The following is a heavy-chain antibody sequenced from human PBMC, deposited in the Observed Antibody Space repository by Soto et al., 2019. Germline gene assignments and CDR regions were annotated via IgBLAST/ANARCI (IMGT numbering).Heavy chain of an antibody. J-gene: IGHJ5*02. V-gene: IGHV4-61*01. CDR2: IYYSGST. Sequence: QVQLQESGPGLVKPSETLSLTCTVSGGSVSSGSYYWSWIRQPPGKGLEWIGYIYYSGSTNYNPSLKSRVTISVDTSKNQFSLKLSSVTAADTAVYYCATSHRCCSGGSCYLWFDPWGQGTLVTVSS. D-gene: IGHD2-15*01. CDR1: GGSVSSGSYY. CDR3: ATSHRCCSGGSCYLWFDP.